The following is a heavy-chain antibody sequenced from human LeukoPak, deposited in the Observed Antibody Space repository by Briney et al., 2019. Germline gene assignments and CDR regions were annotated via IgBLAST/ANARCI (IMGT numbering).Heavy chain of an antibody. Sequence: SGTLSLTCTVSGGSISSYYWSWIRQPPGKGLEWIGYIYYSGSTNYNPSLKSRVTISVDTSKNQFSLKLSSVTAADTVVYYCAREPGRKDAFDIWGQGTMVTVSS. D-gene: IGHD2-8*02. CDR3: AREPGRKDAFDI. CDR2: IYYSGST. CDR1: GGSISSYY. J-gene: IGHJ3*02. V-gene: IGHV4-59*01.